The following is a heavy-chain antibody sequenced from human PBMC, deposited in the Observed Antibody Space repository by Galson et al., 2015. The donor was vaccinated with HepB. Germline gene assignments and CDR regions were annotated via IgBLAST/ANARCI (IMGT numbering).Heavy chain of an antibody. Sequence: TLSLTCTVSGGSISSGAYYWNWVRQLPGKSLAWIGYIHYSGNIYYNPSLKSRVTISIDDSKNQLLLDLTSVTAADTAAYYCARGVDNGKLGRVWGQGTLVTVSS. CDR3: ARGVDNGKLGRV. J-gene: IGHJ4*02. CDR2: IHYSGNI. D-gene: IGHD5-12*01. CDR1: GGSISSGAYY. V-gene: IGHV4-31*03.